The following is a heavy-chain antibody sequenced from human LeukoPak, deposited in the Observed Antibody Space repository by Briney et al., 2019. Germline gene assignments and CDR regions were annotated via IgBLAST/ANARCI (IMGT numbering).Heavy chain of an antibody. Sequence: GGSLRLSCVGSGFTFKDYWMHWVRQAPGKGLVWVSRINPDGSDTNYADSVKDRFTISRDNAKSTLYLQMSSLRAEDTAVYYCARLSYRPESSIAARPYDYWGQGTLVTVSS. CDR2: INPDGSDT. J-gene: IGHJ4*02. CDR3: ARLSYRPESSIAARPYDY. D-gene: IGHD6-6*01. CDR1: GFTFKDYW. V-gene: IGHV3-74*01.